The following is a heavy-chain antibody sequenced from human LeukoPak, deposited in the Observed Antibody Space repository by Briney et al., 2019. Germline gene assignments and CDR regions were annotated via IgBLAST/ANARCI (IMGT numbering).Heavy chain of an antibody. J-gene: IGHJ4*02. CDR2: IYTSGST. D-gene: IGHD7-27*01. Sequence: SETLSLTCTVSGGSISSGSYYWSWIRQPAGKGLEWIGRIYTSGSTNYNPSLKSRVTISVDTPKNQFSLKLSSVTAADTAVYYCARDGAHWGSPFDYWGQGTLVTVSS. CDR3: ARDGAHWGSPFDY. V-gene: IGHV4-61*02. CDR1: GGSISSGSYY.